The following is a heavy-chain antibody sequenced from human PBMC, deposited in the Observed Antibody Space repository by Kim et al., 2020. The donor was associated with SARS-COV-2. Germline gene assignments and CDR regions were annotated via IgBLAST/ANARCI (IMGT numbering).Heavy chain of an antibody. V-gene: IGHV4-39*07. Sequence: SETLSLTCTVSGGSISSSSYYWGWIRQPPGKGLEWIGSISYSGSTYYNPSLKSRVTISADTSKNQFSLKLSSVTAADTAAYYCARGYWGDAYFAYWGEG. J-gene: IGHJ4*02. D-gene: IGHD7-27*01. CDR1: GGSISSSSYY. CDR2: ISYSGST. CDR3: ARGYWGDAYFAY.